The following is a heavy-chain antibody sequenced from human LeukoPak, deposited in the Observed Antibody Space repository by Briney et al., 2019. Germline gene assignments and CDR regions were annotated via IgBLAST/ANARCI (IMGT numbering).Heavy chain of an antibody. J-gene: IGHJ3*02. D-gene: IGHD2-15*01. CDR1: GGTFSSYA. CDR2: IIPILGIA. CDR3: AREDPHFIVVVVAAPVDAFDI. Sequence: SVKVSCKASGGTFSSYAISWVRQAPGQGLEWMGRIIPILGIANYAQKFQGRVTITADKSTSTAYMELSSLRSEDTAVYYCAREDPHFIVVVVAAPVDAFDIWGQGTMVTVSS. V-gene: IGHV1-69*04.